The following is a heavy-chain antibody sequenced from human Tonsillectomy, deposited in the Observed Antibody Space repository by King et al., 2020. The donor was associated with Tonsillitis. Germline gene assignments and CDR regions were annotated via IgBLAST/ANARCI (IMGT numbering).Heavy chain of an antibody. D-gene: IGHD6-6*01. CDR2: ISYDGSNK. J-gene: IGHJ6*02. Sequence: VQLVESGGGVVQPGRSLRLSCAASGFTFSSYAMHWVRQAPGKGLEWVAVISYDGSNKYYADSVKGRFTISRDNSKNTLYLQMNSLRAEDTAVYYCARAEQLRWYYYGMDVWGQGTTVTVSS. CDR3: ARAEQLRWYYYGMDV. CDR1: GFTFSSYA. V-gene: IGHV3-30-3*01.